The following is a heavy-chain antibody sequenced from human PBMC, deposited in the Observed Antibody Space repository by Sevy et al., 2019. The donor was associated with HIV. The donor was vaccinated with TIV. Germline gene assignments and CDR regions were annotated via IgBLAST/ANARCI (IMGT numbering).Heavy chain of an antibody. Sequence: GGSLRLSCAASGFTLTSYTMNWVRQAPGNGLEWVASISANGGSTYYADSVEGRFTISRDVSKGTLYLQMNSLTAEDTAIFYCAKTLQKLPFHPHYFDYWGQGTLVTVSS. D-gene: IGHD2-21*02. V-gene: IGHV3-23*01. CDR3: AKTLQKLPFHPHYFDY. CDR2: ISANGGST. J-gene: IGHJ4*02. CDR1: GFTLTSYT.